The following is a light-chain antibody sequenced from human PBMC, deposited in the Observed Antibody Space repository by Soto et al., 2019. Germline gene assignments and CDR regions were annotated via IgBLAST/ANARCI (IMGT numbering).Light chain of an antibody. CDR3: GPWDSSLSDYV. J-gene: IGLJ1*01. Sequence: QSLLTHPPSVCAAPGQKVTISCSGSSSNIGGNSVSWYQQLPGTAPKLLIYDDNKRPSGIPDRFSGSKSGTSATLGITGFQTGDEADYYCGPWDSSLSDYVFGTGTKVTVL. CDR1: SSNIGGNS. CDR2: DDN. V-gene: IGLV1-51*01.